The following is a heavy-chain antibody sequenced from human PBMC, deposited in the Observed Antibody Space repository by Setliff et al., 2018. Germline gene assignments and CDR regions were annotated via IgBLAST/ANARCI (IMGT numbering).Heavy chain of an antibody. D-gene: IGHD6-6*01. J-gene: IGHJ5*02. V-gene: IGHV4-39*07. Sequence: PSETLSLTCTVSGGSISSSNYYWGWIRQPPGKGLEWIGSVYHRGSTYYNPSLKSLVTISVDTSITTAYMDLTSLRSDDTAVYYCAKEGNKYGYSSGWFDPWGQGTLVTVSS. CDR3: AKEGNKYGYSSGWFDP. CDR1: GGSISSSNYY. CDR2: VYHRGST.